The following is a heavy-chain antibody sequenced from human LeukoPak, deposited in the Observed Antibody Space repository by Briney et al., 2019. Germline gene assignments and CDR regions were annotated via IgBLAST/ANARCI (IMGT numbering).Heavy chain of an antibody. J-gene: IGHJ6*04. V-gene: IGHV1-69*01. CDR1: GGTFSSYA. CDR2: IIPIFGTA. CDR3: AGDIVVVPAASGMDV. D-gene: IGHD2-2*01. Sequence: GASVKVSCKASGGTFSSYAISWVRQAPGQGLEWMGGIIPIFGTANYAQKFQGRVTITADESTSTAYTELSSLRSEDTAVYYCAGDIVVVPAASGMDVWGKGTTVTVSS.